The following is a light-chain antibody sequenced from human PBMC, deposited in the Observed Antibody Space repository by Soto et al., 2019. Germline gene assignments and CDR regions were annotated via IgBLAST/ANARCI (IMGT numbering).Light chain of an antibody. CDR1: SSNIGSNT. CDR2: SDN. CDR3: AAWDDSLSGLYV. V-gene: IGLV1-44*01. J-gene: IGLJ1*01. Sequence: QSVLTQPPSASGTPGQRVTISCSGSSSNIGSNTVNWYQQLPGTAPKLLIYSDNQRPSGVPDRFSGSKSGTSASLAISGLQYEDEADYYCAAWDDSLSGLYVFGTGTKVTVL.